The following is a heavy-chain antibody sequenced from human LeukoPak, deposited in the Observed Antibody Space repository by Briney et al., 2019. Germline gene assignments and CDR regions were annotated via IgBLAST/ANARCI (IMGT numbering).Heavy chain of an antibody. J-gene: IGHJ3*02. CDR1: GGSMSSYY. Sequence: SETLSLTCTVSGGSMSSYYWIWIRQPPGEGLEWSGYIYYSGSTNYNPSLKSRVTVSVDRSKNQFSLKLTSVTAADTAVYYCARRLTGYSYGPDTFDIWGQGTMVTVSS. V-gene: IGHV4-59*01. CDR2: IYYSGST. CDR3: ARRLTGYSYGPDTFDI. D-gene: IGHD5-18*01.